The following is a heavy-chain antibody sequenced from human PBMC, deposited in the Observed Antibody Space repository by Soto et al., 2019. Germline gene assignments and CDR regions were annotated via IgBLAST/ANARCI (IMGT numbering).Heavy chain of an antibody. D-gene: IGHD3-16*01. Sequence: EVQLLESGGGLVQPGGSLRLSCAASGFTFSSYAMSWVRQAPGKGLEWVSAISGSGGSTYYADSVKGRFTISRDNSKNTLYLQMNSLRAEDTAVYYCAKGGPLFSVITFGGATGWGQGTLVTVSS. V-gene: IGHV3-23*01. CDR1: GFTFSSYA. CDR3: AKGGPLFSVITFGGATG. J-gene: IGHJ4*02. CDR2: ISGSGGST.